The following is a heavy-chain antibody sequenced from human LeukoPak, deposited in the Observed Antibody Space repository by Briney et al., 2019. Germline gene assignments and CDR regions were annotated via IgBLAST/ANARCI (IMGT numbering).Heavy chain of an antibody. D-gene: IGHD3-10*01. CDR2: IYSGSST. CDR1: GFTVSSNY. V-gene: IGHV3-66*01. Sequence: GSLRLSCAASGFTVSSNYMTWVRQVPGKGLEWVSVIYSGSSTYYADSVKGRFTISRDNSKNTLYLQMNSLRAEDTAVYYCARDPSGHCGMDVWGQGTTVTVSS. J-gene: IGHJ6*02. CDR3: ARDPSGHCGMDV.